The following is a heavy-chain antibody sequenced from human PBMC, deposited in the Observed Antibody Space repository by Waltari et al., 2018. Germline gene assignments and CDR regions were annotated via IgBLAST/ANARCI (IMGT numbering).Heavy chain of an antibody. Sequence: EVQLVESGGGLVQPGGSLRLSCGASGFTFSRYWMSWVRQTPGTGLGWVANINYDGRQKYYVDSVKGRFTISRDNAKNSVYLQMNSLRVEDTAVYYCAKSRGFEYWGQGTLITVSS. J-gene: IGHJ4*02. D-gene: IGHD2-2*01. CDR1: GFTFSRYW. CDR3: AKSRGFEY. CDR2: INYDGRQK. V-gene: IGHV3-7*01.